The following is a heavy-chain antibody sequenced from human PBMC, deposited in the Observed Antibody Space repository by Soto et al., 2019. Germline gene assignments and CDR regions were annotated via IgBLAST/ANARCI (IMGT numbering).Heavy chain of an antibody. CDR3: ARVRDYDILTGCSNYFDY. D-gene: IGHD3-9*01. Sequence: ASVKVSCKASGYTFTSYGISWVRQAPGQGLEWMGWISAYNGNTNYAQKLQGRVTMTTDTSTSTAYMELRSLRSDDTAVYYCARVRDYDILTGCSNYFDYWGQGTLVTVSS. CDR1: GYTFTSYG. V-gene: IGHV1-18*04. J-gene: IGHJ4*02. CDR2: ISAYNGNT.